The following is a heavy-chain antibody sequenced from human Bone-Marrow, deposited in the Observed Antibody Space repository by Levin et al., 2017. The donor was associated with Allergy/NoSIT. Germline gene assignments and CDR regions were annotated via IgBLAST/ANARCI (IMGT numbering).Heavy chain of an antibody. V-gene: IGHV4-39*01. CDR1: GGSISSSSYY. CDR3: ARHVRELLWFGELLRWFDP. D-gene: IGHD3-10*01. Sequence: SETLSLTCTVSGGSISSSSYYWGWIRQPPGKGLEWIGSIYYSGSTYYNPSLKSRVTISVDTSKNQFSLKLSSVTAADTAVYYCARHVRELLWFGELLRWFDPWGQGTLVTVSS. J-gene: IGHJ5*02. CDR2: IYYSGST.